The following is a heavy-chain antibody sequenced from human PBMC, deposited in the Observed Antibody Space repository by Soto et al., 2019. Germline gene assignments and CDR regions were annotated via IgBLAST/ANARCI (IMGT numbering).Heavy chain of an antibody. Sequence: QVQLQQWGAGLLKPSETLSLTCAVYGGSFSGYYCSWIRQPPGNGLEWIGEINHSGSTNYNPSLKSRVTLAVATSKNQFSLKLSSVTAADTAVYYCARGHYDFWSGYQHYYYYYMDVWGKGTTVTVSS. V-gene: IGHV4-34*01. CDR1: GGSFSGYY. D-gene: IGHD3-3*01. CDR2: INHSGST. J-gene: IGHJ6*03. CDR3: ARGHYDFWSGYQHYYYYYMDV.